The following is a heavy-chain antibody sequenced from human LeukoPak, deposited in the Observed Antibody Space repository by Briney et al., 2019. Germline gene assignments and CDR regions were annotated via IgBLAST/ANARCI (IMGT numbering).Heavy chain of an antibody. V-gene: IGHV1-69*13. CDR3: ARDQFIAYDFWSGYYTN. CDR2: IIPIFGTA. J-gene: IGHJ4*02. CDR1: GGTFSSYA. Sequence: ASVKVSCKASGGTFSSYAISWVRQAPGQGLEWMGGIIPIFGTANYAQKFQGRVTITADESTSTAYMELSSLRSEDTAVYYCARDQFIAYDFWSGYYTNWGQGTLVTVSS. D-gene: IGHD3-3*01.